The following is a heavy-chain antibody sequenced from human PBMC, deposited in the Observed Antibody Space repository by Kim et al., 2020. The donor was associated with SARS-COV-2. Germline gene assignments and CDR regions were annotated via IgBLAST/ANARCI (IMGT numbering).Heavy chain of an antibody. CDR3: ARVSVLCSGGSCYFWFDP. CDR2: IDPSDSYT. V-gene: IGHV5-10-1*01. CDR1: GYSFTSYW. Sequence: ASLQISCKGSGYSFTSYWISWVRQMPGKGLEWMGRIDPSDSYTNYSPSFQGHVTISADKSISTAYLQWSSLKASDTAMYYCARVSVLCSGGSCYFWFDPWGQGTLVTVSS. D-gene: IGHD2-15*01. J-gene: IGHJ5*02.